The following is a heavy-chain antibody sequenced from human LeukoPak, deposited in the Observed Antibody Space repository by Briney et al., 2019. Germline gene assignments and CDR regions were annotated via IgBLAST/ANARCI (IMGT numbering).Heavy chain of an antibody. V-gene: IGHV3-9*01. J-gene: IGHJ3*02. CDR1: GFTFDDYA. CDR3: AKDTSSLLKKDAFDI. D-gene: IGHD2-8*01. CDR2: ISWNSGSI. Sequence: PGRSLRLSCAASGFTFDDYAMHWVRQAPGKGLEWVSGISWNSGSIGYADSVKGRFTISRDNAKNSLYLQVNSLRAEDTALYYCAKDTSSLLKKDAFDIWGQGTMVTVSS.